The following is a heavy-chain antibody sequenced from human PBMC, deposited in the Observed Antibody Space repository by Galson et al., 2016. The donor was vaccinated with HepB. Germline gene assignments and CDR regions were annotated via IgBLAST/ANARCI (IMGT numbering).Heavy chain of an antibody. V-gene: IGHV4-39*01. Sequence: SETLSLTCAVSGGSINSNSFYWGWIRQPPGKGLEWIGNIYASEYTFYNPSLKSRVTISVDTSKNQFSLKLSSVTAADTAVYYCARTAARLYFDDWGQGTLVTVSS. CDR3: ARTAARLYFDD. J-gene: IGHJ4*01. CDR2: IYASEYT. D-gene: IGHD6-6*01. CDR1: GGSINSNSFY.